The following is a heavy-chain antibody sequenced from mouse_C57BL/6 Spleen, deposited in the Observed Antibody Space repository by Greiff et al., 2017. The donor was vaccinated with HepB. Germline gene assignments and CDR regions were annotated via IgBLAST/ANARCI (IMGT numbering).Heavy chain of an antibody. V-gene: IGHV1-26*01. CDR2: INPNNGGT. CDR1: GYTFTDYY. D-gene: IGHD2-12*01. J-gene: IGHJ3*01. CDR3: ARGGYYRGFAY. Sequence: EVQLQQSGPELVKPGASVKISCKASGYTFTDYYMNWVKQSHGKSLEWIGDINPNNGGTSYNQKFKGKATLTVDKSSSTAYMELRSLTSEDSAVYYCARGGYYRGFAYWGQGTLVTVSA.